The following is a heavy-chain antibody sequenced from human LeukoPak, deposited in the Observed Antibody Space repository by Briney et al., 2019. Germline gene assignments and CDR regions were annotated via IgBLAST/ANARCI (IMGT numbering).Heavy chain of an antibody. V-gene: IGHV3-21*01. D-gene: IGHD3-22*01. CDR1: GFTFSSYS. CDR3: ARDLLYYYDSSATDY. CDR2: ISSSSSYI. J-gene: IGHJ4*02. Sequence: GGSLRLSCAASGFTFSSYSMNWVRQAPGKGLEWVSSISSSSSYIYYADSVKGRFTISRDNAKNSLYLQMNSLRAEDTAVYYCARDLLYYYDSSATDYWGQGTLVTLSS.